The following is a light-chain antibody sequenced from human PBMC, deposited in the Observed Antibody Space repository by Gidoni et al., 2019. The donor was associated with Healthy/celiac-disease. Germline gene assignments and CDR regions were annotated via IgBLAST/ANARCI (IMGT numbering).Light chain of an antibody. CDR1: QSVSSSY. Sequence: EIVLTQSPGTLSLSPGERATLSCRASQSVSSSYLAWYQQQPGQAPRLLLYGASSRATGIPDRFSGSGSGTDFTLTISRLEPEDFAVYYCQQYGSSSWTFGQGTKVEIK. V-gene: IGKV3-20*01. CDR3: QQYGSSSWT. J-gene: IGKJ1*01. CDR2: GAS.